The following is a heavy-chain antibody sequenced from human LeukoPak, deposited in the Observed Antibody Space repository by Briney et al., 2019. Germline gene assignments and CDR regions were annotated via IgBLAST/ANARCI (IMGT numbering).Heavy chain of an antibody. D-gene: IGHD3-10*01. CDR1: GGSISSYY. J-gene: IGHJ6*02. CDR2: IYTSGST. V-gene: IGHV4-4*07. Sequence: SETLSLTCTVSGGSISSYYWSWIRQPAGKGLEWIGRIYTSGSTNYNPSLKSRVTMSVDTSKNQFSLKLSSVTAADTAVYYCASSGRVRGVMGRETPYYYYYGMDVWGQGTTVTVSS. CDR3: ASSGRVRGVMGRETPYYYYYGMDV.